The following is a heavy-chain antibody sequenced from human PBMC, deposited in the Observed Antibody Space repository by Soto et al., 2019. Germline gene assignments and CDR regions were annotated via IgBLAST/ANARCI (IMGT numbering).Heavy chain of an antibody. D-gene: IGHD4-17*01. V-gene: IGHV1-2*04. CDR2: INPNSGGT. CDR3: ARGESDGDYGRDYYGMDV. Sequence: GASVQVSCKASGYTFTGYYMHWVRQAPGQGLEWMGWINPNSGGTNYAQKFQGWVTMTRDTSISTAYMELSSLRSEDTAVYYCARGESDGDYGRDYYGMDVWGQGTTVAVSS. CDR1: GYTFTGYY. J-gene: IGHJ6*02.